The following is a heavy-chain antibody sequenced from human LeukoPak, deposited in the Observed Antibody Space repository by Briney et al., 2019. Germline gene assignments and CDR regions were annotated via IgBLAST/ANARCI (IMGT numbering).Heavy chain of an antibody. CDR2: IKQDGSDK. CDR1: GFTFSSYW. J-gene: IGHJ4*02. Sequence: GGSLRLSCAASGFTFSSYWMSWVRQAPGKGLEWVANIKQDGSDKYYVDSVKGRFTISRDNAQNSLYLQMNSLRAEDTAVYYCARGEWESQLLMPFDYWGQRTLVTVSS. D-gene: IGHD1-26*01. V-gene: IGHV3-7*01. CDR3: ARGEWESQLLMPFDY.